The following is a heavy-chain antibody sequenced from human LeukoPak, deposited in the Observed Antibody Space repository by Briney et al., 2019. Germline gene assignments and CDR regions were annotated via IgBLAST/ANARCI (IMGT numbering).Heavy chain of an antibody. CDR1: GGSFSGYY. V-gene: IGHV4-34*01. CDR2: INHSGST. CDR3: ARETRSPSGSYIWFDP. J-gene: IGHJ5*02. Sequence: SETLSLTCAVYGGSFSGYYWSWIRQPPGKGLEWIGEINHSGSTNYNPSLKSRVTISVDTSKNQFSLKLSSVTAADTAVYYCARETRSPSGSYIWFDPWGQGTLVTVSS. D-gene: IGHD3-10*01.